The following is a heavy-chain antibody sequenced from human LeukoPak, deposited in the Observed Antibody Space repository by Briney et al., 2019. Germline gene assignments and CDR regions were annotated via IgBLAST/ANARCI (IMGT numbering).Heavy chain of an antibody. V-gene: IGHV4-59*08. CDR3: ARAVTGTSMVDY. CDR2: ISYTGST. CDR1: GGSIGGDH. D-gene: IGHD6-19*01. Sequence: SETLSLTCTLSGGSIGGDHWSWLRQAPGKGLEWIGYISYTGSTSYNPSLRNRVTISLHTSENQFSLSLTSVTAADTAVYYCARAVTGTSMVDYWGQGTLVAVSS. J-gene: IGHJ4*02.